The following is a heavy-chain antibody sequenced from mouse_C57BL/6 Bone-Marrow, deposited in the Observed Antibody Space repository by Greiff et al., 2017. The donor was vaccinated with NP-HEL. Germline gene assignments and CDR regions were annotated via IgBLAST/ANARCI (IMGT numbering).Heavy chain of an antibody. CDR1: GYTFTSYW. Sequence: QVQLKESGAELAKPGASVKLSCKASGYTFTSYWMHWVKQRPGQGLEWIGYINPSSGYTTYNQKFKDKATLTADKSSSTAYMQLSSLTYEDSAVYYCARYPIYYDYDVGYWYFDVWGTGTTVTVSS. D-gene: IGHD2-4*01. CDR3: ARYPIYYDYDVGYWYFDV. CDR2: INPSSGYT. J-gene: IGHJ1*03. V-gene: IGHV1-7*01.